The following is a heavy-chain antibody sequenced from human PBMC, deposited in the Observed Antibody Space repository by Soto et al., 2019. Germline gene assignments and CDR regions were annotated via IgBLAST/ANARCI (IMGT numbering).Heavy chain of an antibody. J-gene: IGHJ6*03. D-gene: IGHD5-12*01. CDR1: GGSFNDYY. CDR2: INPNGGVT. CDR3: ARESGGATATLDYYYFYMDG. V-gene: IGHV1-2*04. Sequence: GAPVKVSFKASGGSFNDYYIHWGRQAPGQGVEWMGWINPNGGVTKYAQKFQGWVSMTRDTSIRTVYMQLSRLRSDDTAVYYCARESGGATATLDYYYFYMDGWGTGNTVTVSS.